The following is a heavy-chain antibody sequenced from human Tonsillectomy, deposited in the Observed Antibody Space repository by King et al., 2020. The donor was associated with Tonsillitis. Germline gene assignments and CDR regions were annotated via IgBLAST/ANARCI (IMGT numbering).Heavy chain of an antibody. V-gene: IGHV3-23*03. CDR3: ASHGSAYSVDY. CDR1: GFTFSSYG. CDR2: IHANTGIT. J-gene: IGHJ4*02. D-gene: IGHD2-21*01. Sequence: VQLVESGGGLVQPGGSLRLSCAASGFTFSSYGMSWVRQAPGKGLEWVSLIHANTGITSYADSVRGRFTISRANSKNTLDLQMNSLRADDTAVYYCASHGSAYSVDYWGQGTLVTVSS.